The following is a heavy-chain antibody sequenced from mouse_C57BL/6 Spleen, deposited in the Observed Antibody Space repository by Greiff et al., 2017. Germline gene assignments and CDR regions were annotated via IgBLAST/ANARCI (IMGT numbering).Heavy chain of an antibody. D-gene: IGHD2-4*01. CDR1: GYTFTSYW. CDR2: IYPGSGST. V-gene: IGHV1-55*01. CDR3: ARSGDYENYAMDY. J-gene: IGHJ4*01. Sequence: QVQLQQPGAELVKPGASVKMSCKASGYTFTSYWITWVKQRPGQGLEWIGDIYPGSGSTNDNEKFKSKATLTVDTSSSTAYMQLSSLTSEDSAVYSCARSGDYENYAMDYWGQGTSVTVSS.